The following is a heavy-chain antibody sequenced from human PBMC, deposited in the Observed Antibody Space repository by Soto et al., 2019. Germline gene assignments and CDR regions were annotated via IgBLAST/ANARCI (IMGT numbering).Heavy chain of an antibody. Sequence: GRSLRLSCAASGFTFSSYAMRWVRQAPGKGLEWVAVISYDGSNKYYADSVKGRFTISRDNSKNTLYLQMNSLRAEDTAVYYCAGSCSSTSCYNHYYYGMDVWGRGTTVTVSS. CDR1: GFTFSSYA. V-gene: IGHV3-30-3*01. CDR2: ISYDGSNK. D-gene: IGHD2-2*02. J-gene: IGHJ6*02. CDR3: AGSCSSTSCYNHYYYGMDV.